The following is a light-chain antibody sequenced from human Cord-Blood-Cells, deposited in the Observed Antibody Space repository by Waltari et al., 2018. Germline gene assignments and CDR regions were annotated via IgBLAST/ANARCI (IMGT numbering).Light chain of an antibody. Sequence: QSALTQPRSVSGSPGPSVTISCTGTTRDVGGYNSVSWYQQPQGKAPKLRIYDVSKLPPGVRDRFAGCKSGNAAALTVSGVRGEDGGDYHCGSYAGREVVFGGGTNLTVL. CDR2: DVS. J-gene: IGLJ2*01. V-gene: IGLV2-11*01. CDR1: TRDVGGYNS. CDR3: GSYAGREVV.